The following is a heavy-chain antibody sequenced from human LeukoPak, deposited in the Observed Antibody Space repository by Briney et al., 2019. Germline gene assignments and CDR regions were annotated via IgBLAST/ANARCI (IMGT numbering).Heavy chain of an antibody. CDR2: IYHSGST. CDR1: GGSISSGGYS. CDR3: ARVNAKERPFDY. V-gene: IGHV4-30-2*01. Sequence: KSSETLSLTCAVSGGSISSGGYSWSWIRQPPGKGLEWIGYIYHSGSTYYSPSLKSRVTISVDTSKNQFSLKLSSVTAADTAVYYCARVNAKERPFDYWGQGTLVTVSS. D-gene: IGHD1-1*01. J-gene: IGHJ4*02.